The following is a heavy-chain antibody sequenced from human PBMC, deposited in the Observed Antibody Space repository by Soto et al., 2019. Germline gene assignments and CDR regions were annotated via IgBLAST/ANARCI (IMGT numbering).Heavy chain of an antibody. J-gene: IGHJ6*02. V-gene: IGHV4-30-2*01. CDR1: GGSISSGGYS. CDR3: ARAGRGYCSGGSCYSGLHGMDV. D-gene: IGHD2-15*01. Sequence: SETLSLTCAVSGGSISSGGYSWSWIRQPPGKGLKWIGYIYHSGSTYYNPSLKSRVTISVDKSKNQFSLKLSSVTAADTAVYYCARAGRGYCSGGSCYSGLHGMDVWGQGTTVTVSS. CDR2: IYHSGST.